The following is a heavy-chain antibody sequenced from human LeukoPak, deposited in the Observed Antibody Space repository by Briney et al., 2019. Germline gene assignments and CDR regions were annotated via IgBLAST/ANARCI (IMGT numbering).Heavy chain of an antibody. V-gene: IGHV5-51*01. CDR3: ARPAYYYDSSGYSYYFDY. D-gene: IGHD3-22*01. CDR2: IYPGDSDT. Sequence: ESLKISCKGSGYSFTSYWIGWVRQLPGKGLEWMGIIYPGDSDTRYSPSFQGQVTISADKSISTAYLQWSSLEASGTAMYYCARPAYYYDSSGYSYYFDYWGQGTLVTVSS. J-gene: IGHJ4*02. CDR1: GYSFTSYW.